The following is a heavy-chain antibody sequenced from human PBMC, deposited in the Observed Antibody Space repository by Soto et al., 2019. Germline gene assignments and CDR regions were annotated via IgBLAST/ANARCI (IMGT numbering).Heavy chain of an antibody. CDR3: ARDIAAAGPEDYYYGMDV. D-gene: IGHD6-13*01. V-gene: IGHV3-30-3*01. CDR1: GFTFSSYA. J-gene: IGHJ6*02. CDR2: ISYDGSNK. Sequence: GGSLRLSCAASGFTFSSYAMHWVRQAPGKGLEWVAVISYDGSNKYYADSVKGRFTISRDNSKNTLYLQMNSLRAEDTAVYYCARDIAAAGPEDYYYGMDVWGQGTTVTVSS.